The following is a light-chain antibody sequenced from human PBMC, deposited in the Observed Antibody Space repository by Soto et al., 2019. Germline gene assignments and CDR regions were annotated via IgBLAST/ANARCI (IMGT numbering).Light chain of an antibody. CDR1: QSVSSN. Sequence: IVMTQSSATLSVSPWERATLSCRASQSVSSNLAWYQQKPGQAPRLLIYAASTRAAGVPARFSGSGSGTEFTLTISSLQSEDFAVYFCQQYADWPKTFGQGTKVDIK. CDR3: QQYADWPKT. V-gene: IGKV3-15*01. CDR2: AAS. J-gene: IGKJ1*01.